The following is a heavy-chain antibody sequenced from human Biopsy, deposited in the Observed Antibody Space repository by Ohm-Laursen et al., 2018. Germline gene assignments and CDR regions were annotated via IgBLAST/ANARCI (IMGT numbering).Heavy chain of an antibody. V-gene: IGHV1-69*01. CDR3: ARGPHSGSHSCFDY. Sequence: SSVKVSCKASGGTLINYAISWVRQAPGQGLEWMGGIIPMFGTANYAQMFQGRVTISADESTSTSYMELSGLTTEDTAIYYCARGPHSGSHSCFDYWGRGTLVTVSS. J-gene: IGHJ4*02. CDR1: GGTLINYA. D-gene: IGHD1-26*01. CDR2: IIPMFGTA.